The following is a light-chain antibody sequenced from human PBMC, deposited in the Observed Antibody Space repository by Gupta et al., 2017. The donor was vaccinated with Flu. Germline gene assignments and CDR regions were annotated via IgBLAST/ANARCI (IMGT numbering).Light chain of an antibody. Sequence: ENVLTQSPGTLSLSPGERATLSCRASQSVSSNYLAWYQQRPGQAPRLLIYGASSRATGIPDRFSGSASGTDFTLTISRLEPEDFAVYYCHQYGSSPRTFGQGTKVEIK. CDR3: HQYGSSPRT. V-gene: IGKV3-20*01. CDR2: GAS. J-gene: IGKJ1*01. CDR1: QSVSSNY.